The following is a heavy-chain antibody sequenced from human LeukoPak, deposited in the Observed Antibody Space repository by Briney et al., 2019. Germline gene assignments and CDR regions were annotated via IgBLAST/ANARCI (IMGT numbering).Heavy chain of an antibody. Sequence: GSVKVSCKASGYTFTSYGISWVRQAPGQGLEWMGWIIVYNVNTNYAQKLQGRVTMTTDTSTSTAYMELRSLRSDDTAVYYCARVSPRVQWLGFPSPYYFDYWGQGTLVTVSS. CDR1: GYTFTSYG. J-gene: IGHJ4*02. V-gene: IGHV1-18*01. D-gene: IGHD6-19*01. CDR3: ARVSPRVQWLGFPSPYYFDY. CDR2: IIVYNVNT.